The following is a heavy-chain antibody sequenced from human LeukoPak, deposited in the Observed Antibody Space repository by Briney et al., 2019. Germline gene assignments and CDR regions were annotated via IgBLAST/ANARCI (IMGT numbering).Heavy chain of an antibody. V-gene: IGHV3-74*01. CDR1: GLTFSSYW. CDR2: INSDGSST. CDR3: ASLIAGDNYYYYMDV. J-gene: IGHJ6*03. Sequence: GGSLRLSCAASGLTFSSYWMHWVRQAPGKGLVWVSRINSDGSSTSYVDSVKGRFTISRDNAKNTLYLQMNSLRAEDTAVYYCASLIAGDNYYYYMDVWGKGTTVTVSS. D-gene: IGHD7-27*01.